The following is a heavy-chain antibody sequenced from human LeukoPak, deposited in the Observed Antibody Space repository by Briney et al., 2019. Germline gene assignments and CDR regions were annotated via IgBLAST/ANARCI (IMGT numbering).Heavy chain of an antibody. J-gene: IGHJ4*02. CDR2: INSDRSST. CDR1: GFTFSSYW. V-gene: IGHV3-74*01. Sequence: GGSLRLSCAASGFTFSSYWMHWVRQAPGKGLVWVSRINSDRSSTSYADSVKGRFTISRDNAKNTLYLQMNSLRAEDTAVYYCARSGYYYDSSGYYYVFDYWGQGTLVTVSS. CDR3: ARSGYYYDSSGYYYVFDY. D-gene: IGHD3-22*01.